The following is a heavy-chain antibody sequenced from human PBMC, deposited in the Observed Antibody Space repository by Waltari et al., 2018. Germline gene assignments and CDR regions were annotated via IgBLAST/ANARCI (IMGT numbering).Heavy chain of an antibody. J-gene: IGHJ4*02. CDR2: INQDGSEK. V-gene: IGHV3-7*01. Sequence: EVQLVESGGGLVQPGGSLRLSCATSGFIFSSRWMSWVRQAPGKGCEWVANINQDGSEKYYVDSVKGRFTISRDNAENSLYLKMNSRRAEDTAVYYCAAEGGGYSYVAYWGQGTLVTVSS. CDR3: AAEGGGYSYVAY. D-gene: IGHD5-18*01. CDR1: GFIFSSRW.